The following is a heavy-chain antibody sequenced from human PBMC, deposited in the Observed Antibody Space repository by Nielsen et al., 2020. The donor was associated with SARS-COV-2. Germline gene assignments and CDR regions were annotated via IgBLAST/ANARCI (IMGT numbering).Heavy chain of an antibody. D-gene: IGHD3/OR15-3a*01. CDR2: ISPYNDNT. J-gene: IGHJ6*02. CDR3: ARARATIFGLVMSYGMDV. V-gene: IGHV1-18*01. Sequence: ASVKVSCKASGYTFISCGISWVRQAPGQGLEWMGWISPYNDNTDYSEKVRGRVTMTTDTSTSTAYMELSRLRSDDTAVYYCARARATIFGLVMSYGMDVWGQGTTVAVSS. CDR1: GYTFISCG.